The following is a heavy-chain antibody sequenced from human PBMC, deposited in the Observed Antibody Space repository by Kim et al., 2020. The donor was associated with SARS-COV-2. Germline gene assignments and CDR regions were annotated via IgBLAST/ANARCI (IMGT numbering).Heavy chain of an antibody. J-gene: IGHJ4*02. CDR3: ARDGGSGSYPYYFDY. Sequence: QKFQGRVTITRDTSASTAYMELSSLRSEDTAVYYCARDGGSGSYPYYFDYWGQGTLVTVSS. V-gene: IGHV1-3*01. D-gene: IGHD1-26*01.